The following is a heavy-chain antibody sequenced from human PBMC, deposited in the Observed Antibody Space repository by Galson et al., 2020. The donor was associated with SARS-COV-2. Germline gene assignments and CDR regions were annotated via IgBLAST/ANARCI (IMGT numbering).Heavy chain of an antibody. Sequence: ETSETLSLPCTVSGGSISSYYWSWIRQPAGKGLEWIGRIYTSGSTNYNPSLKSRVTMSVETSKNQFSLKLSSVTAADTAVYYCARAVDTADGEVFDYWGQGTLVTVSS. CDR2: IYTSGST. CDR1: GGSISSYY. J-gene: IGHJ4*02. CDR3: ARAVDTADGEVFDY. D-gene: IGHD5-18*01. V-gene: IGHV4-4*07.